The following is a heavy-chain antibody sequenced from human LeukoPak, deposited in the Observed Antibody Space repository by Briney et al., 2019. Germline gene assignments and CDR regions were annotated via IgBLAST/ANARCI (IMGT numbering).Heavy chain of an antibody. Sequence: PGESLKISCKGSGYSFTSYWIGWVRQMPGKGLEWMGIIYPGDSDTRYSPSFRGQVTISADKSISTAYLQWSSLKASDTAMYYCARHHYDYVWGSYRHFDYWGQGTLVTVSS. D-gene: IGHD3-16*02. CDR3: ARHHYDYVWGSYRHFDY. J-gene: IGHJ4*02. V-gene: IGHV5-51*01. CDR1: GYSFTSYW. CDR2: IYPGDSDT.